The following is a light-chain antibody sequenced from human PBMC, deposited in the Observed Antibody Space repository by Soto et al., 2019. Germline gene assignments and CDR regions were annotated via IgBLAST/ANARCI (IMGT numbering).Light chain of an antibody. CDR1: QGISIY. Sequence: IQMTQTPSSLSASIGDIVRITCRARQGISIYLNWFQQKSGKAPELLINDASNLQTGVPSRFSGSGSGTDFTLIISRLQPDDIATYYCQQHDDFPTFGQGTRLQIK. J-gene: IGKJ5*01. V-gene: IGKV1-33*01. CDR3: QQHDDFPT. CDR2: DAS.